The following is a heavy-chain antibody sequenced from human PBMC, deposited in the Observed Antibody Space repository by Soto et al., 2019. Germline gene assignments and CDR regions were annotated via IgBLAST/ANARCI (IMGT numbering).Heavy chain of an antibody. CDR3: ARDRSDVATMIDS. D-gene: IGHD6-19*01. CDR1: GGSVSRDHYY. V-gene: IGHV4-61*01. J-gene: IGHJ4*02. CDR2: VFYSWRT. Sequence: QVQLQESGPGLVKSSETLSLTCTVSGGSVSRDHYYWSWIREPPGKVLEWIGNVFYSWRTNCNPSLKSRVMMSVDTSKNEFALKLSSVTAADTAVYYCARDRSDVATMIDSWGQGTLVTVSS.